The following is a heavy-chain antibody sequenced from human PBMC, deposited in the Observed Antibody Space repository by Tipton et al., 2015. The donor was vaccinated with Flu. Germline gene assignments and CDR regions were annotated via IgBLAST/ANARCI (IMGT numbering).Heavy chain of an antibody. V-gene: IGHV4-39*01. J-gene: IGHJ4*02. CDR2: IYPSGTT. CDR3: ARLSYYDVDLKNFYFDY. D-gene: IGHD3-10*02. Sequence: TLSLTCTVSSGSIRSTNYFCAWIRQPPGKRLELIGSIYPSGTTYYNPSLKSRITISVDTSKSQFSLKLSCVTAADTAVYYCARLSYYDVDLKNFYFDYWGQGSLIPVSS. CDR1: SGSIRSTNYF.